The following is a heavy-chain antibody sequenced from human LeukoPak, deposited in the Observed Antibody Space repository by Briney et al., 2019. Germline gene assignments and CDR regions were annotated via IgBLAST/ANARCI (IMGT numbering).Heavy chain of an antibody. CDR2: IYYSGST. Sequence: NPSETLSLTCTVSGGSISSSSYYWGWIRQPPGKGLEWIGSIYYSGSTYYNPSLKSRGTISVDTSKNQFSLKLSSVTAADTAVYYCARHAENRDPYSSSWTEAFDIWGQGTMVTVSS. CDR1: GGSISSSSYY. V-gene: IGHV4-39*01. J-gene: IGHJ3*02. CDR3: ARHAENRDPYSSSWTEAFDI. D-gene: IGHD6-13*01.